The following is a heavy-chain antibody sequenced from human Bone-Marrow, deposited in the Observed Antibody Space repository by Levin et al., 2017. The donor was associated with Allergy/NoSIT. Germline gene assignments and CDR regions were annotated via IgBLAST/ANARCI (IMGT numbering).Heavy chain of an antibody. D-gene: IGHD3-3*01. CDR2: ISRDGSKK. J-gene: IGHJ3*01. Sequence: GGSLRLSCAASGFTFNYYGIHWVRQAPGKGLEWVAVISRDGSKKYYADSVKGRFTISRDNSKNTLYLQMNSLRAEDTAVYYCAKDLEYYDFWSTDYSGDYENGFDVWGHGTMVTVSS. CDR3: AKDLEYYDFWSTDYSGDYENGFDV. V-gene: IGHV3-30*18. CDR1: GFTFNYYG.